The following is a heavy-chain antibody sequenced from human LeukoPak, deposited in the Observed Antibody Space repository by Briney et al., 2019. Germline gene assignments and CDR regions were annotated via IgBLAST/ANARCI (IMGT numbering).Heavy chain of an antibody. CDR3: ARGPVGYCSGGSCYSGPYYYYYMDV. D-gene: IGHD2-15*01. J-gene: IGHJ6*03. CDR1: GFTFSSYA. Sequence: GGSLRLSCAASGFTFSSYAMSWVRQAPGKGLEWVSAISGSGGSTYYADSVKGRFTISRDNSKNTLYLQMNSLRAEDTAVYYCARGPVGYCSGGSCYSGPYYYYYMDVWGKGTTVTISS. V-gene: IGHV3-23*01. CDR2: ISGSGGST.